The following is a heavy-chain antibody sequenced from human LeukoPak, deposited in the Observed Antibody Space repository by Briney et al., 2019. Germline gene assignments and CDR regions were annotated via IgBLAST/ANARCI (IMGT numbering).Heavy chain of an antibody. V-gene: IGHV1-8*01. CDR2: INPNSLIP. D-gene: IGHD4-17*01. CDR1: GYTLSDYD. J-gene: IGHJ5*02. Sequence: ASVKGSCKASGYTLSDYDINWVRQAPGQGLEYIGWINPNSLIPGYARKFRGRVTLTMDTSIRTAYMELSGLTYDDTAIYYCARVKPVPTVSFDPWGQGTLVTVSS. CDR3: ARVKPVPTVSFDP.